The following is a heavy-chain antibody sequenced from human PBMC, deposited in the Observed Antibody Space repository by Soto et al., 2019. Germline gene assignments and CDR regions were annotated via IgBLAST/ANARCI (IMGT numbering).Heavy chain of an antibody. CDR2: ISWNSGSI. CDR1: GFTFDDYA. Sequence: GGSLRLSCAASGFTFDDYAMHWVRQAPGKGLEWVSGISWNSGSIGYADSVKGRFTISRDNAKNSLYLQMNSLRAEDTALYYCAKDIRGGGTYSSGWPYYFDYWGQGTLVTVSS. CDR3: AKDIRGGGTYSSGWPYYFDY. D-gene: IGHD6-19*01. J-gene: IGHJ4*02. V-gene: IGHV3-9*01.